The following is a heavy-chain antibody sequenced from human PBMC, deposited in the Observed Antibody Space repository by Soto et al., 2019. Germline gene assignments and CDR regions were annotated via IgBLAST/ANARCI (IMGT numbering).Heavy chain of an antibody. V-gene: IGHV3-53*01. J-gene: IGHJ4*02. Sequence: HPGGSLRLSCAASGLTVSSNFMSWVRQAPGKGLEWVSIIYNDGSTYYVDSVKGRFTISRDNSKNTLYLQMNGLRAEDTAVYYCARGDGYNYYFDYWGQGTLVTVSS. CDR1: GLTVSSNF. CDR3: ARGDGYNYYFDY. CDR2: IYNDGST. D-gene: IGHD5-12*01.